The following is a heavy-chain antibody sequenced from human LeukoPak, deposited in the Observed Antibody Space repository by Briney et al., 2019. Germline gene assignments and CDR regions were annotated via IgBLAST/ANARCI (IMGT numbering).Heavy chain of an antibody. Sequence: PSETLSLTCTVSGGSITGYYWSWIRQPPGKGLQWIGYISNSGSTTYNPSLKSRVTISVDASKNQFSLRLTSVIAADTAVYYCARGRRDMATINLFDFWGQGTLVTHSS. J-gene: IGHJ4*02. D-gene: IGHD5-24*01. CDR1: GGSITGYY. CDR2: ISNSGST. CDR3: ARGRRDMATINLFDF. V-gene: IGHV4-59*01.